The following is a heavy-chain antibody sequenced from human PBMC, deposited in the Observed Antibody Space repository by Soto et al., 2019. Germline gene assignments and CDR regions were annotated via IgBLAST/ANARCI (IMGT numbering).Heavy chain of an antibody. J-gene: IGHJ6*02. CDR2: INAGNGNT. CDR1: GYTFTSYA. Sequence: QVKLVQSGAEVKKPGASVKVSCKASGYTFTSYAMHWVRQAPGQRLEWMGWINAGNGNTKYSQKFQGRVPITRDTAASPAYMELGSLRSEDTAVYCCVRWYQPQDVWGQGTTVTVSS. D-gene: IGHD2-2*01. CDR3: VRWYQPQDV. V-gene: IGHV1-3*01.